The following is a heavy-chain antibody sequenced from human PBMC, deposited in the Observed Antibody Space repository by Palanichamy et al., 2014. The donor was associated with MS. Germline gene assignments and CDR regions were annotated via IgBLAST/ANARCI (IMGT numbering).Heavy chain of an antibody. D-gene: IGHD5-12*01. Sequence: QAQLVESGGGLVKPGGSLRLSCAASGFTFSDYYMNWIRRAPGKGLKWVSHISSSGRTIYYADSVKGRFTISRDNAKNSLYLQMNSLRAEDTAVYYCARGGGGYSAYESSMDVWGKGTTVTVSS. J-gene: IGHJ6*03. CDR3: ARGGGGYSAYESSMDV. V-gene: IGHV3-11*01. CDR2: ISSSGRTI. CDR1: GFTFSDYY.